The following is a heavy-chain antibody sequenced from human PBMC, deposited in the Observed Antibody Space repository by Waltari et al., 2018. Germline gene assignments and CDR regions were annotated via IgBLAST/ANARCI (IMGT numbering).Heavy chain of an antibody. D-gene: IGHD6-13*01. CDR2: VNPNSGGT. Sequence: QVPLVQSGAEVKKPGASVKVSCKASGYTFPGYYMHWVRQAPGQGLEWMGWVNPNSGGTNYAKKFQGWVTMTRDTSISTAYMELSRLRSDETAVDYCEIAAAVNYGRDVWGQGTTVTVSS. J-gene: IGHJ6*02. CDR1: GYTFPGYY. V-gene: IGHV1-2*04. CDR3: EIAAAVNYGRDV.